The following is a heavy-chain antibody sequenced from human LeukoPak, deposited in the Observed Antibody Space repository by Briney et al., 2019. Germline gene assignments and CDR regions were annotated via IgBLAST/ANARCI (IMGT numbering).Heavy chain of an antibody. CDR1: GFTFRSYA. Sequence: GGSLRLSCAASGFTFRSYAMSWVRQAPGKGLEWVSAISGSGGSTYYADSVKGRFTISRDNSKNTLYLQMNSLRAEDTAVYYCANDRYSAMYYFDYWGQGTLVTVSS. CDR2: ISGSGGST. V-gene: IGHV3-23*01. CDR3: ANDRYSAMYYFDY. D-gene: IGHD5-18*01. J-gene: IGHJ4*02.